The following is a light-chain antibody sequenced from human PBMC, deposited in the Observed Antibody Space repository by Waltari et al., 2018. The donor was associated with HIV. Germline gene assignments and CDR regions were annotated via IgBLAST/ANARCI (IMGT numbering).Light chain of an antibody. Sequence: QSALTQPRSVSGPPGQSVTISCTGTSSAVGGYNYVSWYQHHPGKAPKPMIYDVSKRPSGVPDRFSGSKSGNTASLTISGLQAEDEADYYCCSYAGSYTWVFGGGTKLTVL. J-gene: IGLJ3*02. V-gene: IGLV2-11*01. CDR2: DVS. CDR1: SSAVGGYNY. CDR3: CSYAGSYTWV.